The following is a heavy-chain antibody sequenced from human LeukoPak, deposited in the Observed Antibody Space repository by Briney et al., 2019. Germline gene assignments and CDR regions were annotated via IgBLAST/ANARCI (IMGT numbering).Heavy chain of an antibody. Sequence: SETLSLTCTVSGDSISSSSYFWGWIRQPPGKGLEWIGSIYYSGSTYYNPSLKSRVTISVDTSKNQFSLKLSSVTAADTAVYYCARHDQYSYGFNDYWGQGTLVTVSS. CDR1: GDSISSSSYF. CDR3: ARHDQYSYGFNDY. J-gene: IGHJ4*02. V-gene: IGHV4-39*01. CDR2: IYYSGST. D-gene: IGHD5-18*01.